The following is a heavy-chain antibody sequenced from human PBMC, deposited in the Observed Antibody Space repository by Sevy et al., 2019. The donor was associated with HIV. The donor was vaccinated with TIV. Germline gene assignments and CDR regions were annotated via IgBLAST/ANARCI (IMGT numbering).Heavy chain of an antibody. J-gene: IGHJ5*02. Sequence: GGSLRLSCAASGFTFSSYWMSWVRQAPGKGLEWVANIKQDGSEKYYVDSVKGRFTISRDNAKNSLYLQMNSLRAEDTAVVYCARVKFNRALSGYYKEGNWFDPWGQGTLVTVSS. CDR2: IKQDGSEK. CDR1: GFTFSSYW. V-gene: IGHV3-7*01. D-gene: IGHD3-9*01. CDR3: ARVKFNRALSGYYKEGNWFDP.